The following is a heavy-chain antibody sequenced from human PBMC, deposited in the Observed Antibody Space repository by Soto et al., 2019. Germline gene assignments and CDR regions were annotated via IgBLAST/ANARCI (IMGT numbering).Heavy chain of an antibody. CDR2: VSGGSGTT. Sequence: EVQLLESGGGLVQPGGSLRLSCTASGFSLSTYGVTWVRQAPGKGLEWVSGVSGGSGTTHYADSVKGRFTITTDNSEHTAYLQMNSLIVEETAVYYCAKWNGYGAHWGQGTLVTVS. V-gene: IGHV3-23*01. CDR3: AKWNGYGAH. CDR1: GFSLSTYG. J-gene: IGHJ4*02. D-gene: IGHD4-17*01.